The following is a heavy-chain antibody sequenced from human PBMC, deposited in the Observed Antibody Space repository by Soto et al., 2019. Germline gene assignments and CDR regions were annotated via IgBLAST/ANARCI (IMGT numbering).Heavy chain of an antibody. CDR3: ARSPIDYGDNYGMDV. D-gene: IGHD4-17*01. V-gene: IGHV4-59*08. CDR2: IYYSGST. Sequence: QVQLQESGPGLVKPSETLSLTCTVSGGSISSYYWSWIRQPPGKGLEWIGYIYYSGSTNYNPSLKSRVPISVDTSKNQFSLKLSSVTAADTAVYYCARSPIDYGDNYGMDVWGQGTTVTVSS. J-gene: IGHJ6*02. CDR1: GGSISSYY.